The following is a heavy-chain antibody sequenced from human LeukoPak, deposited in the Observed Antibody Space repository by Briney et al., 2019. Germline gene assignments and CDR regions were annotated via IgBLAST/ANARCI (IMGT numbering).Heavy chain of an antibody. Sequence: SVKVSCKASGGTFSSHAISWVRQAPGQGLEWMGRIIPIFGTANYAQKFQGRVTITTDESTSTAYMVLNSLRSEDTAVYYCAVGRLYYYDSSGYYQGYFQHWGQGTLVTVSS. CDR1: GGTFSSHA. D-gene: IGHD3-22*01. CDR3: AVGRLYYYDSSGYYQGYFQH. CDR2: IIPIFGTA. V-gene: IGHV1-69*05. J-gene: IGHJ1*01.